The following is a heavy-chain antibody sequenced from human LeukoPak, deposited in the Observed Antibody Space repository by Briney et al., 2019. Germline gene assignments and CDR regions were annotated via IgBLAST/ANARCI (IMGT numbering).Heavy chain of an antibody. CDR2: ISNSGST. V-gene: IGHV4-59*08. CDR1: AVSISTYY. J-gene: IGHJ4*02. Sequence: SETLSLTCTVSAVSISTYYWGCIRQPPGKGLELIAYISNSGSTNYNPSLKSRVTISVDTSKNHFSLKLSAVTAADTAIYFCARRGFFDFWGQGTLVTVSS. CDR3: ARRGFFDF.